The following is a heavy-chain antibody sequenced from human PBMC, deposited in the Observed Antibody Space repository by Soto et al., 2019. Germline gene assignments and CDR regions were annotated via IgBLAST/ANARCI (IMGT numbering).Heavy chain of an antibody. Sequence: EVQLAESGGGLVKPGGSLRLSCAASGFTFSTFSMNWVRQAPGKGLEWVSSISSSSSFIFYADSVRGRFTISRDNAKNSLNLQMDSLRAEDTAVYYCARDRWFDPWGQGTLVTVSS. CDR2: ISSSSSFI. CDR1: GFTFSTFS. CDR3: ARDRWFDP. V-gene: IGHV3-21*01. J-gene: IGHJ5*02.